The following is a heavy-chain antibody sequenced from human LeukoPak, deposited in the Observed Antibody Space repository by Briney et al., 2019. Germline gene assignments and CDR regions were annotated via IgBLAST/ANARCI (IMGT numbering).Heavy chain of an antibody. V-gene: IGHV3-74*01. J-gene: IGHJ4*02. Sequence: PGGSLRLSCAASGFTFSSYWMHWVRQAPGKGLVWVSRINSDGSSTGYADSVKGRFTISRDNAKNTLYLQMNSLRAEDTAVYYCARDSQNFDWLLSDPFDYWGRGTLVTVSS. CDR2: INSDGSST. CDR3: ARDSQNFDWLLSDPFDY. D-gene: IGHD3-9*01. CDR1: GFTFSSYW.